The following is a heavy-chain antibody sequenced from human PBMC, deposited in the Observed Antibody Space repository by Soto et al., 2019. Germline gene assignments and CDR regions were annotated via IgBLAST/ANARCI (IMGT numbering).Heavy chain of an antibody. CDR2: ISSSGSPL. D-gene: IGHD2-8*01. J-gene: IGHJ4*02. CDR1: GFTFSDYY. V-gene: IGHV3-11*01. Sequence: QVKLVESGGGLVKPGVSLRLSCAASGFTFSDYYMSWIRQAPGQGLEWVSYISSSGSPLYYADSVKGRFTISRDNAKNTLYLQMNSLRAEDTAVYYSARCGNGVCLKFDYWGQGTLVTVSS. CDR3: ARCGNGVCLKFDY.